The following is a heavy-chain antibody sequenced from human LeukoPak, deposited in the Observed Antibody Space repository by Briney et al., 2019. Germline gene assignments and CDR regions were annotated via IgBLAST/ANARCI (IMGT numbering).Heavy chain of an antibody. J-gene: IGHJ5*02. V-gene: IGHV1-8*03. D-gene: IGHD3-22*01. CDR2: MNPNSGNT. Sequence: ASVKVSCKASGYTFTSYDINWVRQATGQGLEWMGWMNPNSGNTGYAQKFQGRVTITRNTSISTAYMELSRLRSDDTAVYYCAKAKEWDYDSSEDWFDPWGQGTLVTVSS. CDR3: AKAKEWDYDSSEDWFDP. CDR1: GYTFTSYD.